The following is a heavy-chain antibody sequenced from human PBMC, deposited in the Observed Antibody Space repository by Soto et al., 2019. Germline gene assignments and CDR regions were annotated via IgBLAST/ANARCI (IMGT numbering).Heavy chain of an antibody. J-gene: IGHJ6*02. CDR1: GFTFSSYA. CDR2: ISGSGGNA. D-gene: IGHD1-26*01. CDR3: AKDGASGSYPPYYYYGMDV. V-gene: IGHV3-23*01. Sequence: EVQLLESGGGLVQPGGSLRLSCAASGFTFSSYAMSWVRQAPGKGLEWVSTISGSGGNAYYADSVKGRFTISRDNSKNPLHLQTNSLRADDTAVYYCAKDGASGSYPPYYYYGMDVWGQGTTVTVSS.